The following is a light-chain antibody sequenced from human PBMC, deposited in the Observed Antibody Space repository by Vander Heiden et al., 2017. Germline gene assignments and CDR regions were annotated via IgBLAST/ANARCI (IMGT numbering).Light chain of an antibody. CDR1: QTISSY. J-gene: IGKJ3*01. Sequence: DIHLTQSPSSLSASVGDRVTITCRASQTISSYLYWYQQKPGKAPKLLIYAASSLQSGVPLRFSGSGSGTDFTLTISSLQPEDFATYYCQQSYSTPFTFGPGTKLDIK. CDR2: AAS. CDR3: QQSYSTPFT. V-gene: IGKV1-39*01.